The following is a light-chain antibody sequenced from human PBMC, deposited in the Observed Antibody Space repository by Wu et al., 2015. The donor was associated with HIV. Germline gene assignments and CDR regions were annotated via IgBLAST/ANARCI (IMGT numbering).Light chain of an antibody. CDR3: QQYYSYPS. V-gene: IGKV1-8*01. CDR2: DAS. Sequence: AIRLTQSPSSFSASTGDRVAITCRASQGISTFLAWYQQKPGRAPNLLISDASTLRSGVPSRFSGNGSGTDFTLTINCLQSEDFATYYCQQYYSYPSFGQGTTLELK. CDR1: QGISTF. J-gene: IGKJ2*01.